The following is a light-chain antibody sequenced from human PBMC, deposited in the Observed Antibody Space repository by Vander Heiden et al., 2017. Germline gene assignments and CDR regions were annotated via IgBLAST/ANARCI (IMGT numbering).Light chain of an antibody. V-gene: IGLV2-11*01. CDR2: DVS. Sequence: QSALTQPRSVSGSPGQSVTISCTGTSSDVGGYNYVSWSQQHPGKAPKLMIYDVSKRPSGVPDRFSGSKSGNTASLTISGLQAEEEADYYCCSYAGSYTVVFGGGTKLTVL. CDR1: SSDVGGYNY. CDR3: CSYAGSYTVV. J-gene: IGLJ2*01.